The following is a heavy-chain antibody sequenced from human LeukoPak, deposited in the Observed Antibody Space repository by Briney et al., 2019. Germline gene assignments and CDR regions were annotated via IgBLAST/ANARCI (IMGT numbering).Heavy chain of an antibody. V-gene: IGHV3-21*01. J-gene: IGHJ4*02. CDR2: ISSSSSYI. CDR3: ARDPGIQLWSSEFDY. D-gene: IGHD5-18*01. Sequence: GGSLRLSCAASGFTFSSYSMNWVRQAPGKGLEWVSSISSSSSYIYYADSVKGRFTISRDNAKNSLYLQMNSLRAEDTAVYYCARDPGIQLWSSEFDYWGQGTLVTVSS. CDR1: GFTFSSYS.